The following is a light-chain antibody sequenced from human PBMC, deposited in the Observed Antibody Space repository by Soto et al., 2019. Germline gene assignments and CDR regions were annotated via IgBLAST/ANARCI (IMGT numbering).Light chain of an antibody. Sequence: QSVLTQPPSASGTPGQRVTISCSGSSSNIGSNSVNWYQQVPGTAPKLLIYSNNQRPSGVPDRFSGTSASLAISGLQSEDEADYYCAAWDDSLNGWVFGGGTKLTVL. V-gene: IGLV1-44*01. J-gene: IGLJ3*02. CDR1: SSNIGSNS. CDR2: SNN. CDR3: AAWDDSLNGWV.